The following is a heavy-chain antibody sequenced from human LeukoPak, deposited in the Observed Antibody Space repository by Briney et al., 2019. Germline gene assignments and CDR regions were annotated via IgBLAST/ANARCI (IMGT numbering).Heavy chain of an antibody. V-gene: IGHV3-7*01. Sequence: GGSLRLSCAASGFTSSSYWMSWVRQAPGKGLEWVANIKQDGSEKYYVDSVKGRFTISRDNAKNSLYLQMNSLRAEDTAVYYCARDGLSEYSYGSNDCWGQGTLVTVSS. CDR2: IKQDGSEK. CDR1: GFTSSSYW. CDR3: ARDGLSEYSYGSNDC. D-gene: IGHD5-18*01. J-gene: IGHJ4*02.